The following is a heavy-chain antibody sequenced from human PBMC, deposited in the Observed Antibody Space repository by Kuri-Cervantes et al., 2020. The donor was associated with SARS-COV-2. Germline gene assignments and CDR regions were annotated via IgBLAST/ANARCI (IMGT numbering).Heavy chain of an antibody. CDR1: GGSISSYY. V-gene: IGHV4-34*01. CDR3: ARTYWSSSGWYNWFDP. CDR2: INHSGST. Sequence: SETLSLTCTVSGGSISSYYWSWIRQPPGKGLEWIGEINHSGSTNYNPSLKSRVTISVDTSKNQFSLKLSSVTAADTAVYYCARTYWSSSGWYNWFDPWGQGTLVTVSS. J-gene: IGHJ5*02. D-gene: IGHD6-19*01.